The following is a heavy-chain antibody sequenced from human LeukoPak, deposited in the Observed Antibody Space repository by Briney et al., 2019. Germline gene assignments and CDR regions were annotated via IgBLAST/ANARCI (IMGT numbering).Heavy chain of an antibody. Sequence: GGSLRLSCVTSGFTFSNYEMNWVRQAPGKGLEYVSYISSGGNAIHYADSVKGRFTISRDNAKNSLYLQMNSLRAEDTAVYYCAREAVAGYFDYWGQGTLVTVSS. CDR2: ISSGGNAI. J-gene: IGHJ4*02. V-gene: IGHV3-48*03. CDR3: AREAVAGYFDY. CDR1: GFTFSNYE. D-gene: IGHD6-19*01.